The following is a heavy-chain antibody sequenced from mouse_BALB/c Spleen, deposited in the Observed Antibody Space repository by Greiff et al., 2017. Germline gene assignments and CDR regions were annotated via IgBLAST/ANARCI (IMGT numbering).Heavy chain of an antibody. CDR3: TRNYYGDYYAMDY. J-gene: IGHJ4*01. D-gene: IGHD1-1*01. V-gene: IGHV6-6*02. CDR2: IRLKSNNYAT. CDR1: GFTFSNYW. Sequence: VQLKESGGGLVQPGGSMKLSCVASGFTFSNYWMNWVRQSPEKGLEWVAEIRLKSNNYATHYAESVKGRFTISRDDSKSSVYLQMNNLRAEDTGIYYCTRNYYGDYYAMDYWGQGTSVTVSS.